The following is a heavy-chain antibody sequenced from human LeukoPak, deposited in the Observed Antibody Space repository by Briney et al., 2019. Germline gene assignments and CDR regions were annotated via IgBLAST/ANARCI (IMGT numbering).Heavy chain of an antibody. Sequence: ASVKVSCKASGYTFTSYGISWVRQAPGQGLEWMGWISAYNGNTNYAQKLQGRVTMTTDTSTSTAYMELRSLRSDDTAVYYCARGATYYYDSSGYYHKGNAFDIWGQGTMVTVSS. CDR1: GYTFTSYG. V-gene: IGHV1-18*01. J-gene: IGHJ3*02. D-gene: IGHD3-22*01. CDR2: ISAYNGNT. CDR3: ARGATYYYDSSGYYHKGNAFDI.